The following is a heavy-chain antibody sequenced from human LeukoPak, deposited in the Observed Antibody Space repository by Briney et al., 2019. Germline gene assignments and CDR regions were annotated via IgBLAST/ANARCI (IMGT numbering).Heavy chain of an antibody. Sequence: PSETLSLTCTVSGGSISSYYWSWIRQPPGKGLEWIGYIYYSGSTNYNPSLKSRVAISVDTSKNQFSLKLSSVTAADMAVYYCARLMRLERQLAPWGQGTLVTVSS. CDR3: ARLMRLERQLAP. CDR1: GGSISSYY. J-gene: IGHJ5*02. D-gene: IGHD6-13*01. CDR2: IYYSGST. V-gene: IGHV4-59*08.